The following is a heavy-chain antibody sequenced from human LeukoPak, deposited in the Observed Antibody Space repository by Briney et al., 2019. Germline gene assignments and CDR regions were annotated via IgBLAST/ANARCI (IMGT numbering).Heavy chain of an antibody. CDR1: GFTFSSYW. D-gene: IGHD5-24*01. CDR3: ARASTGGDGYDDY. J-gene: IGHJ4*02. Sequence: GGSLRLSCTASGFTFSSYWMHWVRQAPGKGLEWVSSISSSSSYIYYADSVKGRFTISRDNAKNSLYLQMNSLRAEDTAVYYCARASTGGDGYDDYWGQGTLVTVSS. V-gene: IGHV3-21*01. CDR2: ISSSSSYI.